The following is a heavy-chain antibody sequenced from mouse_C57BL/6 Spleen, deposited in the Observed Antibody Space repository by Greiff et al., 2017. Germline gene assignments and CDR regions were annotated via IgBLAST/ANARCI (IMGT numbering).Heavy chain of an antibody. V-gene: IGHV1-7*01. D-gene: IGHD1-1*01. CDR2: INPSSGYT. J-gene: IGHJ2*01. CDR1: GYTFTSYW. CDR3: ASSHYYGSSYDY. Sequence: QVQLKQSGAELVKPGASVKLSCKASGYTFTSYWMHWVKQRPGQGLEWIGYINPSSGYTKYNQKFKDKDTLTADKSSSTAYMQLSSLTYEDSAVXYCASSHYYGSSYDYWGQGTTLTVSS.